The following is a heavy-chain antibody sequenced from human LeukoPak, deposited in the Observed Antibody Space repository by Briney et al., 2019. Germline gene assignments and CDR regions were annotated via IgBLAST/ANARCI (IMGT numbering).Heavy chain of an antibody. CDR2: IYTSGST. Sequence: PSETLSLTCTVSGGSISSYYWSWIRQPAGKGLEWIGRIYTSGSTNYNPSLKSRVTMSVDTSKNQFSLKLSSVTAADTAVYYCARSLLWFGELFIDYWGQGTLVTVSS. D-gene: IGHD3-10*01. J-gene: IGHJ4*02. CDR3: ARSLLWFGELFIDY. CDR1: GGSISSYY. V-gene: IGHV4-4*07.